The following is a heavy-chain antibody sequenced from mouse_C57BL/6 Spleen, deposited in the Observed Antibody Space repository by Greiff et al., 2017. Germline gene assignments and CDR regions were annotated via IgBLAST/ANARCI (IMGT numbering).Heavy chain of an antibody. CDR2: IDPSDSYT. CDR1: GYTFTSYW. D-gene: IGHD2-4*01. Sequence: QVQLQQPGAELVKPGASVKLSCKASGYTFTSYWMQWVKQRPGQGLEWIGEIDPSDSYTNYNQKFKGKATLTVDTSSSTAYMQLISLTSEDSAVYYGARRVYDYQQPVVFDYWGQGTTLTVSS. V-gene: IGHV1-50*01. J-gene: IGHJ2*01. CDR3: ARRVYDYQQPVVFDY.